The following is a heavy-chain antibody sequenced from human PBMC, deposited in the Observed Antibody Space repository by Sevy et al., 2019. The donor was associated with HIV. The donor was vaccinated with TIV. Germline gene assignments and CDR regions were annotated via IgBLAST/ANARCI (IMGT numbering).Heavy chain of an antibody. J-gene: IGHJ4*02. CDR3: AREVGGFNWRPYYFDS. Sequence: GESLKISCAASGFRFTDCWMSWVRQTPGKGLEWVSTRKQDESEKYYVDSVKGGFAISRDNGKNSVSLQMNGLRVEDTALYYCAREVGGFNWRPYYFDSWGQGTLVTVSS. CDR1: GFRFTDCW. CDR2: RKQDESEK. D-gene: IGHD3-16*01. V-gene: IGHV3-7*01.